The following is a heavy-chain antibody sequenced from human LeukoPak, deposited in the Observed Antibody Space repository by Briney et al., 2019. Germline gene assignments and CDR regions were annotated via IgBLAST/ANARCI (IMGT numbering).Heavy chain of an antibody. D-gene: IGHD3-16*01. J-gene: IGHJ4*02. CDR1: GFTFDDYT. Sequence: GGSLRLSCAASGFTFDDYTMHWVRQAPGKGLEWVSLISWDGGSTYYADSVKGRFTISRDNSKNSLYLQMNSLRTEDTALYYCAKDRGALDYFDYWGQGTLVTVSS. CDR2: ISWDGGST. CDR3: AKDRGALDYFDY. V-gene: IGHV3-43*01.